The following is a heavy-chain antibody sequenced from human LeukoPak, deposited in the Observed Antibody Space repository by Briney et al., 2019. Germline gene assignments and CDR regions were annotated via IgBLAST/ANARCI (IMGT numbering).Heavy chain of an antibody. J-gene: IGHJ4*02. Sequence: SETLSLTCTVSGGSISSHYWSWVRQPPGKGLERIGDIYYSGSTNYNPSLKSRVTISVDTSKNQFSLKLSSVTAADTAVYYCAREGYSYGLYYFDYWGQGTLVTVSS. D-gene: IGHD5-18*01. V-gene: IGHV4-59*11. CDR1: GGSISSHY. CDR2: IYYSGST. CDR3: AREGYSYGLYYFDY.